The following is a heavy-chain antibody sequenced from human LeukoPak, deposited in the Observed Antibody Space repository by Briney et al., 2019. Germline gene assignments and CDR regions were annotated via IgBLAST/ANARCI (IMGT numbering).Heavy chain of an antibody. CDR2: INWNGGST. CDR3: ARGDCSSTSCYPDY. CDR1: GFTFSSYG. J-gene: IGHJ4*02. Sequence: GGSLRLSCAVTGFTFSSYGMSWVRQAPGKGLEWVSGINWNGGSTGYADSVKGRFTISRDNAKNSLYLQMNSLRAEDTALYHCARGDCSSTSCYPDYWGQGTLVTVSS. D-gene: IGHD2-2*01. V-gene: IGHV3-20*01.